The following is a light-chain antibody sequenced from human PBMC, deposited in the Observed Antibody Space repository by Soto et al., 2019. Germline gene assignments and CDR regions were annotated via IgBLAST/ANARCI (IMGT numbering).Light chain of an antibody. CDR1: SSNIGSNP. CDR2: GST. CDR3: AAWDDNLNGPL. V-gene: IGLV1-44*01. J-gene: IGLJ3*02. Sequence: QAVVTQPPSASRTPGQRVTISCSGSSSNIGSNPVTWYQHLPGTAPKLLLSGSTQRPSGVPDRFSSSRSGTSASLVISGLQSEDEADYFCAAWDDNLNGPLFGGGTKLTVL.